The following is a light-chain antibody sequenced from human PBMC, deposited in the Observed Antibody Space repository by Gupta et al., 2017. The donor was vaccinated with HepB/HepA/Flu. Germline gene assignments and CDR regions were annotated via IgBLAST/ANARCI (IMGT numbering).Light chain of an antibody. CDR3: QQYNDYSWT. CDR1: QSISSW. CDR2: KAS. Sequence: IQMTPSPSTLSATVGDRVPTTCRATQSISSWLAWYQQKPGEAPKVLIYKASNLESGVPSRFSGSGSGTEFTLTISSLQTDDFATYYCQQYNDYSWTFGQGTKVEI. J-gene: IGKJ1*01. V-gene: IGKV1-5*03.